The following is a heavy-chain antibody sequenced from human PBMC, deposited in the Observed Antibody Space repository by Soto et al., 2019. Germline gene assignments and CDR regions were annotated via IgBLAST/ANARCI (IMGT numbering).Heavy chain of an antibody. Sequence: SETLSLTCTVSGGSISSGGYYWSWIRQHPGKGLEWIGYIYYSGSTYYNPSLKSRVTISVDTSKNQFSLKLSSVTAADTAVYYCATEAVWFGDLSKYGMDVWGQGTTVTVSS. J-gene: IGHJ6*02. CDR3: ATEAVWFGDLSKYGMDV. D-gene: IGHD3-10*01. CDR2: IYYSGST. V-gene: IGHV4-31*03. CDR1: GGSISSGGYY.